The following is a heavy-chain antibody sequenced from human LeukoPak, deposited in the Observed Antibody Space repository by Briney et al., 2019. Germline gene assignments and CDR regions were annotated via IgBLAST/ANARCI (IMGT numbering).Heavy chain of an antibody. CDR2: INPNSGGT. J-gene: IGHJ5*02. CDR3: ARGGYSGYDQNWFDP. D-gene: IGHD5-12*01. V-gene: IGHV1-2*04. Sequence: ASVKVSCKASGYTFTGYYMHWVRQAPGQGLEWMGWINPNSGGTNYAQKFQGWVTMTRDTSISTAYMELSRLRSDDTAVYYCARGGYSGYDQNWFDPWGQGTLVTVSS. CDR1: GYTFTGYY.